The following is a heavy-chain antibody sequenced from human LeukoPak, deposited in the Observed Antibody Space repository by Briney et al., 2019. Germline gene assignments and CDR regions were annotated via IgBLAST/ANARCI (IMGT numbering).Heavy chain of an antibody. Sequence: GGSLRLSCASSGFTLSNHGMNWVGQAPGKGLEGLSGISPGGGGTYYADSVKGRFTIYREDSKSTLSLQMNSLRVEDTAVYYCARDLAWGAFDYWGQGTLVSVSS. D-gene: IGHD7-27*01. J-gene: IGHJ4*02. V-gene: IGHV3-23*01. CDR2: ISPGGGGT. CDR1: GFTLSNHG. CDR3: ARDLAWGAFDY.